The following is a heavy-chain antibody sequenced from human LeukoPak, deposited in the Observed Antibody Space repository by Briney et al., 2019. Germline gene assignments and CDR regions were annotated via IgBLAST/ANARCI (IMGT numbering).Heavy chain of an antibody. Sequence: GGSLRLSCVASGSSTADYGMSWVRQRPGKGLEWVSGINWDGGASAYSDSVKGRFPISRAHGQNSLFLHMRDLRDDDTALYFCGRDLSPSWYPLGFWGQGALLTVSS. J-gene: IGHJ4*01. CDR3: GRDLSPSWYPLGF. V-gene: IGHV3-20*04. D-gene: IGHD6-13*01. CDR1: GSSTADYG. CDR2: INWDGGAS.